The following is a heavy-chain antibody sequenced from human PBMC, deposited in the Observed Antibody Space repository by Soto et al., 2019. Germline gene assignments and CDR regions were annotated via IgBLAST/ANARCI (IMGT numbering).Heavy chain of an antibody. CDR1: GYTSTNYG. J-gene: IGHJ3*02. Sequence: SVKVSCKASGYTSTNYGVHWVRQAPGQRLEWIGWIVVGSGNTKYAQKFQERVTITRDMSTSTAYMELSSLRSEDTAVYYCAAYTMIVVVPTMAFDIWGQGTMVTVSS. V-gene: IGHV1-58*01. CDR2: IVVGSGNT. CDR3: AAYTMIVVVPTMAFDI. D-gene: IGHD3-22*01.